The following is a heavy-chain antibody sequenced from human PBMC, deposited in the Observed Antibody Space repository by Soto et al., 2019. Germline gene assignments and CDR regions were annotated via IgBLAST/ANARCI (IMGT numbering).Heavy chain of an antibody. J-gene: IGHJ5*02. V-gene: IGHV1-18*01. D-gene: IGHD2-2*01. CDR1: GYTFTNFG. CDR2: ISAYTDTP. CDR3: AIVIPVVEAWFDP. Sequence: QVQLVQSGAEVKKPGASVKVSCRASGYTFTNFGVTWVRRAPGQGLEWMGWISAYTDTPNYAQKFQGRVTMTIDTATSTVYMDVRSLKSDDPAVYYCAIVIPVVEAWFDPCGQGTLVTVSS.